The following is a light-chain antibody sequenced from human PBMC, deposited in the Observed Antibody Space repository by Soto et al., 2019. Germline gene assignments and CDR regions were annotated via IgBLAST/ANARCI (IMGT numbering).Light chain of an antibody. CDR2: DAS. CDR1: ESVSKW. CDR3: QQYKSYSWT. Sequence: DIQMTQSPSFLSASVGDKVTITCRATESVSKWLAWYQEKPGNPPRPLIYDASTLESGVPSRFSGSGSGTEFTLTISSLQADDFAIYYCQQYKSYSWTFGQGTKVDMK. V-gene: IGKV1-5*01. J-gene: IGKJ1*01.